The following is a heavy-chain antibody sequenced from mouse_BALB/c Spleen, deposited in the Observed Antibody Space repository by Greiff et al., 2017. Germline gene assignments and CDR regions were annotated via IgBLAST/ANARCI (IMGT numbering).Heavy chain of an antibody. CDR1: GFSLTGYG. V-gene: IGHV2-6-7*01. J-gene: IGHJ4*01. CDR3: ARDLGDYYYAMDY. CDR2: IWGDGST. Sequence: VKLMESGPGLVAPSQSLSITCTVSGFSLTGYGVNWVRQPPGKGLEWLGMIWGDGSTDYNSALKSRLSISKDNSKSQVFLKMNSLQTDDTARYYCARDLGDYYYAMDYWGQGTSVTVSS.